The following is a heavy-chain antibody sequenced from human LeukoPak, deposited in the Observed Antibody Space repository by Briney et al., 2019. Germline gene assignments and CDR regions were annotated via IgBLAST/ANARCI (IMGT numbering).Heavy chain of an antibody. CDR1: GGSISSSYYY. J-gene: IGHJ5*02. D-gene: IGHD3-10*01. CDR3: ARSRILITMVRGVENWFDP. CDR2: IYTSGST. Sequence: SETLSLTCTVSGGSISSSYYYWSWLRQPAGKGLEWIGRIYTSGSTNYNPSLKSRVTISVDKSKNQFSLKLSSVTAADTAVYYCARSRILITMVRGVENWFDPWGQGTLVTVSS. V-gene: IGHV4-61*02.